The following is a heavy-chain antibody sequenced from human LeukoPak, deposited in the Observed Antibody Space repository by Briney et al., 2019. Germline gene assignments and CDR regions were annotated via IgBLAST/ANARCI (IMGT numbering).Heavy chain of an antibody. J-gene: IGHJ5*02. V-gene: IGHV4-59*01. CDR3: ARPRATGWFDP. CDR2: IYYSGST. CDR1: GGSISSYY. D-gene: IGHD1-14*01. Sequence: SETLSLTCTVSGGSISSYYWSWIRQPPGKGLEWIGYIYYSGSTNYNPSLKSRAAISVDTPKNQFSLKLSSVTAADTAVYYCARPRATGWFDPWGQGTLVTVSS.